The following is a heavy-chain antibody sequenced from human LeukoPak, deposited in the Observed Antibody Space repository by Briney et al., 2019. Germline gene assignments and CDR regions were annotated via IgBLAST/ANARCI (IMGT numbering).Heavy chain of an antibody. J-gene: IGHJ5*02. CDR1: GGSISSYY. D-gene: IGHD6-19*01. Sequence: SETLSLTCTVSGGSISSYYWRSSRQPPGKGLEWIGYIYYSGSTNYNPSLKSRVTISVDTSKNQFSLKLSSVTAADTAVYYCARDRIAVAGDNWFDPWGQGTLVTVSS. CDR2: IYYSGST. V-gene: IGHV4-59*01. CDR3: ARDRIAVAGDNWFDP.